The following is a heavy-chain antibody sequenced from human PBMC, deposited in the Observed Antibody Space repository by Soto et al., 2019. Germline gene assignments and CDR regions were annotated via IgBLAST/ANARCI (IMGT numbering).Heavy chain of an antibody. Sequence: QVQLVQSGAEVKKPGAPVKVSCKASGYTFTSYAMHWVRQAPGQRLEWMGWINAGNGNTKYSQKFQGRVTITRDTSASTAYMELSSLRSEDTAVYYCARDHGGQWLIPVYWGQGTLVTVSS. CDR3: ARDHGGQWLIPVY. CDR1: GYTFTSYA. CDR2: INAGNGNT. J-gene: IGHJ4*02. V-gene: IGHV1-3*01. D-gene: IGHD6-19*01.